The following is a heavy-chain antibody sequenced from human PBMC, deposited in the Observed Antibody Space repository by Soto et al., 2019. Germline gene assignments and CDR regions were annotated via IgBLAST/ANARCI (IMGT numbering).Heavy chain of an antibody. J-gene: IGHJ4*02. CDR1: GFTFSTSA. Sequence: HVQLVESGGGVVQPGRSLRLSCAASGFTFSTSAMHWVRQAPGKGLEWVAVISYDGTNEHYEDSVKGRFTVSRDNSRNTLSMQMNSLRPEDTAMYYWVASVFSFDYWGQGSLVTVSS. D-gene: IGHD2-15*01. CDR2: ISYDGTNE. V-gene: IGHV3-30*01. CDR3: VASVFSFDY.